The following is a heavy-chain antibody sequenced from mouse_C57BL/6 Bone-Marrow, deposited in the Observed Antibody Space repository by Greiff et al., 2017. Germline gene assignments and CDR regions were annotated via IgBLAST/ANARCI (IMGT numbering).Heavy chain of an antibody. V-gene: IGHV1-64*01. J-gene: IGHJ2*01. CDR3: ARDYYCSRRDYFGY. Sequence: QVQLQQPGAELVKPGASVKLSCTASGYTFTSYWMHWVKQRPGQGLEWIGMIHPNSGSTNYNEKFKSKATLPVDKSSSTAYMQLSSLTSEGSAVYYCARDYYCSRRDYFGYWGQGTTLTVSS. D-gene: IGHD1-1*01. CDR2: IHPNSGST. CDR1: GYTFTSYW.